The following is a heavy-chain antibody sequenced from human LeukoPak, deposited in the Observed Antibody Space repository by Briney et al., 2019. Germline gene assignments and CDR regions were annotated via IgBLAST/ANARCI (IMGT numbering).Heavy chain of an antibody. CDR1: GGTFSSYA. Sequence: ASVKVSCKASGGTFSSYAISWVRQAPGQGLEWMGGIIPIFGTANYAQKFQGRVTITADESASTAYMELSSLRSEDTAVYYCARDLVVAATDYYYYYGMDVWGQGTTVTVSS. J-gene: IGHJ6*02. D-gene: IGHD2-15*01. V-gene: IGHV1-69*13. CDR2: IIPIFGTA. CDR3: ARDLVVAATDYYYYYGMDV.